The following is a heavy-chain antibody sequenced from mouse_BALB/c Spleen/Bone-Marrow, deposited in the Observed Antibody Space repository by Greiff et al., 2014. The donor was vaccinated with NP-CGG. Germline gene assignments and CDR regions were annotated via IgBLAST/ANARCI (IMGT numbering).Heavy chain of an antibody. V-gene: IGHV1S81*02. CDR2: INPSNGRT. Sequence: QVQLQQSGAELVKPGASVKLSCKASGYTFTSYWMHWVKQRPGQGLEWIGEINPSNGRTNYNEKFKSKATLTVDKSSSTAYMQLSSPTSEDSAVYYCARFTMNTTDYAMDYWGQGTSVTVSS. D-gene: IGHD2-4*01. CDR1: GYTFTSYW. J-gene: IGHJ4*01. CDR3: ARFTMNTTDYAMDY.